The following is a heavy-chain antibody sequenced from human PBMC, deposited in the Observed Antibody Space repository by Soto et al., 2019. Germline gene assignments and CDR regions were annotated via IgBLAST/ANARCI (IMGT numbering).Heavy chain of an antibody. Sequence: PSETLSLTCTVSGGSISTYYWSWVRQPAGKGLEWIGRIDTSGNTNYNPSLKSRVTISVVTSKNQFSLKLRSVTAADTAMYYCAKVGGGGPVTAAIGRFDSWGQGTQVTVSS. CDR3: AKVGGGGPVTAAIGRFDS. V-gene: IGHV4-4*07. CDR2: IDTSGNT. D-gene: IGHD3-16*01. J-gene: IGHJ4*02. CDR1: GGSISTYY.